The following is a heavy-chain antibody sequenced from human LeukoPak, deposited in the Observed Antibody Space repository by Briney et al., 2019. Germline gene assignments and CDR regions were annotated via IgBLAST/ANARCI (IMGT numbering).Heavy chain of an antibody. Sequence: SETLSLTCTVSGGSISSGDYYWSWIRQPPGKGLEWIGYTYHSGSTYYNPSLKSRVTISVDTSKNQFSLKLSSVTAADTAVYYCAREDYGVFFDYWGQGTLVTVSS. V-gene: IGHV4-30-4*01. D-gene: IGHD4-17*01. CDR2: TYHSGST. J-gene: IGHJ4*02. CDR3: AREDYGVFFDY. CDR1: GGSISSGDYY.